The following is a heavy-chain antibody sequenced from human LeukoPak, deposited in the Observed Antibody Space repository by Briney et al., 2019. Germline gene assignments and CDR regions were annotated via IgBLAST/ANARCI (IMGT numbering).Heavy chain of an antibody. CDR2: ISYDGSNK. CDR3: AKELKYSSGYYYYGMDV. J-gene: IGHJ6*02. CDR1: GFTFSSYS. D-gene: IGHD6-19*01. Sequence: GGSLRLSCAASGFTFSSYSMNWVRQAPGKGLEWVAVISYDGSNKYYADSVKGRFTTSRDNSKNTLYLQMNSLRAEDTAVYYCAKELKYSSGYYYYGMDVWGQGTTVTVSS. V-gene: IGHV3-30*18.